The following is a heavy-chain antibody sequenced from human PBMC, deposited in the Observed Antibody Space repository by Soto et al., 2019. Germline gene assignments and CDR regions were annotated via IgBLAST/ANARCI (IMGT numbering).Heavy chain of an antibody. CDR2: ISGSGGST. CDR3: AKSIRYSSSWYEFSYYYYGMDV. CDR1: GFTFSSYA. D-gene: IGHD6-13*01. V-gene: IGHV3-23*01. Sequence: GGSLRLSCADSGFTFSSYAMSWVRQAPGKGLEWVSAISGSGGSTYYADSVKGRFTISRDNSKNTLYLQMNSLRAEDTAVYYCAKSIRYSSSWYEFSYYYYGMDVWGQGTTVTVSS. J-gene: IGHJ6*02.